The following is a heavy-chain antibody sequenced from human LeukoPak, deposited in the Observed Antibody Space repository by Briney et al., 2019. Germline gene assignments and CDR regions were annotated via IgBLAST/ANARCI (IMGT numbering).Heavy chain of an antibody. CDR1: GFTDSSNY. CDR2: IYVGGST. D-gene: IGHD2-2*01. Sequence: GGSLRLSCAPSGFTDSSNYMRWVRQAPGKGLEWDSIIYVGGSTYYADSVEGRFTISRDNSKNTLYLQMNSLRAEDTAVYYCARYSSTTCFDYWGQGTLVTVSS. CDR3: ARYSSTTCFDY. J-gene: IGHJ4*02. V-gene: IGHV3-53*01.